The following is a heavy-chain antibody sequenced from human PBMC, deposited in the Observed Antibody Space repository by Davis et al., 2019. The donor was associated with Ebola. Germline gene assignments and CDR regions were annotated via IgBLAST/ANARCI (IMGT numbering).Heavy chain of an antibody. Sequence: PGGSLRLSCAASGFTFSSYWMHWVRQAPGKGLVWVSRINPDGSFTDYADSVKGRFSISRDSTSNTLYLQMNGLRAEDTAVYYCARAYACGMDVWGKGTTVTVSS. CDR3: ARAYACGMDV. V-gene: IGHV3-74*01. D-gene: IGHD4-17*01. J-gene: IGHJ6*04. CDR1: GFTFSSYW. CDR2: INPDGSFT.